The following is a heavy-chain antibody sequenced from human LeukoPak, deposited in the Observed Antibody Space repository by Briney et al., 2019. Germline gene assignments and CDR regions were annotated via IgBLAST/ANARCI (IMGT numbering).Heavy chain of an antibody. CDR3: ARGSTAQWVVDGGGGDYFDY. CDR1: GGSISSGGYY. D-gene: IGHD3-16*01. Sequence: SETLSLTCTVSGGSISSGGYYWSWIRQHPGKGLEWIGYIYYSGSTYYNPSLKSRVTISVDTSKNQFSLKLSSVTAADTAVYYCARGSTAQWVVDGGGGDYFDYWGQGTLVTVSS. J-gene: IGHJ4*02. CDR2: IYYSGST. V-gene: IGHV4-31*03.